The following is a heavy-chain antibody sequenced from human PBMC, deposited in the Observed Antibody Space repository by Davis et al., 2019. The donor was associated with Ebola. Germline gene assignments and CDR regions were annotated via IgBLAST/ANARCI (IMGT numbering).Heavy chain of an antibody. CDR1: GYTFTSYG. CDR2: ISAYNGNT. J-gene: IGHJ6*02. D-gene: IGHD3-22*01. V-gene: IGHV1-18*01. Sequence: ASVKVSCKASGYTFTSYGISWVRQAPGQGLEWMGWISAYNGNTNYAQKLQGRVTMTTDTSTSTAYMELRSLRSDDTAVYYCALDYDSSRWVDYYGMDVWGQGTTVTVSS. CDR3: ALDYDSSRWVDYYGMDV.